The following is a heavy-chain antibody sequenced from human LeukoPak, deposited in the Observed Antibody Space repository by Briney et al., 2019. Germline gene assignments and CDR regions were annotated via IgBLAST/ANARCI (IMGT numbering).Heavy chain of an antibody. D-gene: IGHD3-10*01. V-gene: IGHV3-66*01. J-gene: IGHJ4*02. Sequence: PGGSLRLSCAASGFTVSSNYMSWVRQAPGKGLEWVSVIYSGGSTYYADSVKGRFTISRDNSKNTLYLQMNSLRAEDTAVYYCARENPFIRYYFDYWGRGTLVTVSS. CDR1: GFTVSSNY. CDR3: ARENPFIRYYFDY. CDR2: IYSGGST.